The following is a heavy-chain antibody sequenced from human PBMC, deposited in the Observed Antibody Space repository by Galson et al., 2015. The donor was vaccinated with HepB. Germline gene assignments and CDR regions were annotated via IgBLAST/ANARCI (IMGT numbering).Heavy chain of an antibody. V-gene: IGHV1-46*03. J-gene: IGHJ6*03. D-gene: IGHD2-8*02. CDR3: SRAGPTDYCSGGVCYHSYYMDV. CDR2: INPSGGSP. Sequence: SVKVSCKASGYTFTTYYMHWVRQAPGQGLEWMGIINPSGGSPSHAQKFQGRITLTRDTSTSTVYMKLSSLRSEDTAVYYCSRAGPTDYCSGGVCYHSYYMDVWGKGTTVTVSS. CDR1: GYTFTTYY.